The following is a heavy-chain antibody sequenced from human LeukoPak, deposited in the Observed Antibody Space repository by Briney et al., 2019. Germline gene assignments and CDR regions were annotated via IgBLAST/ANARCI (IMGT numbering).Heavy chain of an antibody. V-gene: IGHV4-59*01. CDR2: IYYSGST. CDR1: GGSISSYY. Sequence: SETLSLTCTVSGGSISSYYWGWIRQPPGKGLEWIGYIYYSGSTNYNPSLKSRVTISVDTSKNQFSLKLSSVTAADTAVYYCARAQEEYNWFDPWGQGTLVTVSS. CDR3: ARAQEEYNWFDP. J-gene: IGHJ5*02.